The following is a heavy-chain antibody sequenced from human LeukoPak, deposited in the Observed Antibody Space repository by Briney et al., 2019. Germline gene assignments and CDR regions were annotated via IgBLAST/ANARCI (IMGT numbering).Heavy chain of an antibody. D-gene: IGHD2-15*01. J-gene: IGHJ6*02. CDR3: ASPAGLPSFAMDV. Sequence: SETLSLTCTVSGAPITRYYWSWIRQPPGKGLEWIGYIYYTGSANYNPSLKSRVSISVDTSKNQFSLRLSSVTAADTAVYYCASPAGLPSFAMDVWGQGPTVTVSS. CDR1: GAPITRYY. CDR2: IYYTGSA. V-gene: IGHV4-59*08.